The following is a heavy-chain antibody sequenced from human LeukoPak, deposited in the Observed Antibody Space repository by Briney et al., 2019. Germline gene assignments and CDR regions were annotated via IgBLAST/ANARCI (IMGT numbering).Heavy chain of an antibody. J-gene: IGHJ6*03. CDR3: ARDGIRFLERLIESDYYYYMDV. Sequence: ASVKVSCKASGYTFTGYYMHWVRQAPGQGLEWMGWINPNSGGTNYAQKFQGRVTMTRDTSISTAYMELSRLRSDDTAVDYCARDGIRFLERLIESDYYYYMDVWGKGTTVTVSS. CDR2: INPNSGGT. V-gene: IGHV1-2*02. D-gene: IGHD3-3*01. CDR1: GYTFTGYY.